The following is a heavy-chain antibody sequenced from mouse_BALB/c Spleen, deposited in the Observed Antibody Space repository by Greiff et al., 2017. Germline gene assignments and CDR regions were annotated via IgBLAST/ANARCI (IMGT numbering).Heavy chain of an antibody. CDR1: GYAFTNYL. D-gene: IGHD2-1*01. CDR3: ARAGGGNYPFAY. V-gene: IGHV1-54*01. Sequence: VQLQQSGAELVRPGTSVKVSCKASGYAFTNYLIEWVKQRPGQGLEWIGVINPGSGGTNYNEKFKGKATLTADKSSSTAYMQLSSLTSDDSAVYFCARAGGGNYPFAYWGQGTLVTVSA. J-gene: IGHJ3*01. CDR2: INPGSGGT.